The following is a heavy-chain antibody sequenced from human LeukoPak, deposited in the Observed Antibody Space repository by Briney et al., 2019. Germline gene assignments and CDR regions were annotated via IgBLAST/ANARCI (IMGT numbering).Heavy chain of an antibody. CDR3: ARTLRYFDWLLGPFDY. CDR1: GGSFSGYY. V-gene: IGHV4-34*01. D-gene: IGHD3-9*01. CDR2: INQSGST. J-gene: IGHJ4*02. Sequence: SETLSLTCAVYGGSFSGYYWSWIRQPPGKGLEWIGEINQSGSTNYNPSLKSRVTISVDTSKNQFSLKLSSVTAADTAVYYCARTLRYFDWLLGPFDYWGQGTLVTVSS.